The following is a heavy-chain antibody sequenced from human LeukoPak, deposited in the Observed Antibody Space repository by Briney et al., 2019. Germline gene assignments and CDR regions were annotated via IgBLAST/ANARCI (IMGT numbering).Heavy chain of an antibody. CDR3: ATKVLRNGYTYGFGYS. J-gene: IGHJ4*02. V-gene: IGHV1-24*01. Sequence: ASVKVSCKVSGYTLTELSMHWVRQAPGKGLEGMGGFDPEDGETIYAQKFQGRVTMTEDTSTDTAYMELSSLRSEDTAVYYCATKVLRNGYTYGFGYSWGQGTLVTVSS. D-gene: IGHD5-18*01. CDR2: FDPEDGET. CDR1: GYTLTELS.